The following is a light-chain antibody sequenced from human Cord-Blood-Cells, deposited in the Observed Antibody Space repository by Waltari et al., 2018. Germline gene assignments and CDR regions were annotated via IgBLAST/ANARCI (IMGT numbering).Light chain of an antibody. CDR2: GAS. Sequence: EIVMPQSPATLSVSTGERATLSRRASQSVSSNLAWYQQKPGQAPRLLIYGASTRATGIPARFSGSGSGTEFTLTISSLQSEDFAVYYCQQYNNWPWTFGQGTKVEIK. J-gene: IGKJ1*01. CDR3: QQYNNWPWT. V-gene: IGKV3-15*01. CDR1: QSVSSN.